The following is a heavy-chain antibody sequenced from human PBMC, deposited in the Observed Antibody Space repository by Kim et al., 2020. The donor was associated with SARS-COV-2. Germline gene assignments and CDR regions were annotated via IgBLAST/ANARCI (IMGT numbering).Heavy chain of an antibody. V-gene: IGHV3-13*01. CDR3: ARAFPYYGILTGYYLTHGGIDV. J-gene: IGHJ6*04. CDR2: IGTAGDT. Sequence: GGSLRLSCAASGFTFSSYDMHWVRQATGKGLEWVSAIGTAGDTYYPGSVKGRFTISRENAKNSLYLQMNTLGAGDTAVYYCARAFPYYGILTGYYLTHGGIDVWGRETTVTVSS. CDR1: GFTFSSYD. D-gene: IGHD3-9*01.